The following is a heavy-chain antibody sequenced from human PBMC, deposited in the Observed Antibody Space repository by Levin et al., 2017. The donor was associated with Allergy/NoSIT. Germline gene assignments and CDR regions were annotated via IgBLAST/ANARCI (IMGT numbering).Heavy chain of an antibody. CDR3: ARGGGPYGDLIDY. CDR2: INSDGSST. V-gene: IGHV3-74*01. J-gene: IGHJ4*02. CDR1: GFTFSSYW. Sequence: GGSLRLSYAASGFTFSSYWMHWVRQAPGKGLVWVSRINSDGSSTSYADSVKGRFTISRDNAKNTLYLQMNSLRAEDTAVYYCARGGGPYGDLIDYWGQGTLVTVSS. D-gene: IGHD4-17*01.